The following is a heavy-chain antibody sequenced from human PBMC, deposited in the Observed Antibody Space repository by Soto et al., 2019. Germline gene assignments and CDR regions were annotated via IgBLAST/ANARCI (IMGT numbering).Heavy chain of an antibody. CDR3: AKHRKYYYDSSGYLDY. V-gene: IGHV3-23*01. CDR1: GFTFSSYA. J-gene: IGHJ4*02. Sequence: EVQLLESGGGLVQPGGSLRLSCAASGFTFSSYAMSWVRQAPGKGLEWVSAISGSGGSTYYADSVKGRFTISRDNSKNTLYLQMNSLRAEDTAVYYGAKHRKYYYDSSGYLDYWGQGTLVTVSS. CDR2: ISGSGGST. D-gene: IGHD3-22*01.